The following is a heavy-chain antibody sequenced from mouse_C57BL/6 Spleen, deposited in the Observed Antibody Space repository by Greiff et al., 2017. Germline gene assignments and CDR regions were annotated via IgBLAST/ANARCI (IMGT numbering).Heavy chain of an antibody. Sequence: QVQLQQSGAELVKPGASVTMSCKASGYTFTSYCINWVKQRPGKGLEWIGDIYPGSGSTIYNEKFKSKDTMTVDTSSRTAYMQLSSLTSEDAAVYYCARGYTSNPDSDDWGQGTSVTVSS. CDR2: IYPGSGST. CDR1: GYTFTSYC. D-gene: IGHD2-10*02. V-gene: IGHV1-55*01. CDR3: ARGYTSNPDSDD. J-gene: IGHJ4*01.